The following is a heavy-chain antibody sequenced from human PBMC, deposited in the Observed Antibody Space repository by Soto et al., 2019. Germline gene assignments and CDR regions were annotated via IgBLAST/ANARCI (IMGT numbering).Heavy chain of an antibody. J-gene: IGHJ5*02. CDR3: ARDTGDTWFDP. D-gene: IGHD3-10*01. CDR2: INSGGSSI. CDR1: GFTFSNYW. Sequence: GGSLRLSCAASGFTFSNYWMRWVRQGPGKGPVWVSRINSGGSSITYADSVKGRFTISRDNARNTLYLQINSLRADDTAVYYCARDTGDTWFDPWGQGTLVTVSS. V-gene: IGHV3-74*01.